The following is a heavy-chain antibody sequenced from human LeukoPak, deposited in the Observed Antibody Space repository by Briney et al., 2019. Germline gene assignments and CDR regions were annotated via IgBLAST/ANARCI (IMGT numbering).Heavy chain of an antibody. CDR3: ARVRVGGYNSFDL. Sequence: ASVKVSCKASGGTFSSYAISWVRQAPGQGLEWMGGIIPIFGTANYAQKFQGRVTITTDESTSTAYMELSSLRSEDTAVYYCARVRVGGYNSFDLWGRGTLVTVSS. J-gene: IGHJ2*01. D-gene: IGHD5-24*01. CDR1: GGTFSSYA. CDR2: IIPIFGTA. V-gene: IGHV1-69*05.